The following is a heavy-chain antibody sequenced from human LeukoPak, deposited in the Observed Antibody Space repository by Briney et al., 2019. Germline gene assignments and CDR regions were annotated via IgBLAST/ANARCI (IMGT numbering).Heavy chain of an antibody. Sequence: GGSLRLSCAASGFTFSSYSMNWVRQAPGKGLEWVSYISSSSSTIYYADSVKGRFTISRDNAKNSLYLQMNSLRAEDTAVYYCALLPRGGWPLSGAFDIWGQGTMVTVSS. J-gene: IGHJ3*02. V-gene: IGHV3-48*01. CDR3: ALLPRGGWPLSGAFDI. CDR2: ISSSSSTI. D-gene: IGHD6-19*01. CDR1: GFTFSSYS.